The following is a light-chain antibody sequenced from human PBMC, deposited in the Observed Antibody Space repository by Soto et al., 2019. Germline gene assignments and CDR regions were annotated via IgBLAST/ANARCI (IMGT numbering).Light chain of an antibody. CDR1: QSVSTY. CDR3: QQRSNWYT. J-gene: IGKJ2*01. Sequence: ELTQSPATLSLSPGETATLSCRASQSVSTYLAWYQQKPGQAPRLLIYNASNRATGIPARFSGSGSGTDFTLTINSLEPEDFAVYYCQQRSNWYTFGQGTKLEIK. V-gene: IGKV3-11*01. CDR2: NAS.